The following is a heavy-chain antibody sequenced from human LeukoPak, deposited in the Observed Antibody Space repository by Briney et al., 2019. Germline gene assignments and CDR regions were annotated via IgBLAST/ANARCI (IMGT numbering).Heavy chain of an antibody. J-gene: IGHJ4*02. V-gene: IGHV3-48*01. Sequence: GGSLRLSCAASGFTFSSYSLNWVRQAPGKGLEWVSYISSTSSTIYYADSVKGRFTISRDNAENSLYLQMNSLRAEDTAVYYCARTRSGYYIDYWGQGTLVSVSS. D-gene: IGHD3-3*01. CDR3: ARTRSGYYIDY. CDR2: ISSTSSTI. CDR1: GFTFSSYS.